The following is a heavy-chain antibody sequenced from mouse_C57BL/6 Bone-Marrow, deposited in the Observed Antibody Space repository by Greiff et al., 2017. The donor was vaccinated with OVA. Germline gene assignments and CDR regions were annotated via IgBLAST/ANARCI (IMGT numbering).Heavy chain of an antibody. V-gene: IGHV6-3*01. CDR1: GFTFSNYW. D-gene: IGHD1-2*01. CDR2: IRLKSDNYAT. J-gene: IGHJ2*01. CDR3: TGVTTAPYYFDY. Sequence: DVKLQESGGGLVQPGGSMKLSCVASGFTFSNYWMNWVRQSPEKGLEWVAQIRLKSDNYATHYAESVKGRFTISRDDSKSSVYLQMNNLRAEDTGIYYCTGVTTAPYYFDYWGQGTTLTGSS.